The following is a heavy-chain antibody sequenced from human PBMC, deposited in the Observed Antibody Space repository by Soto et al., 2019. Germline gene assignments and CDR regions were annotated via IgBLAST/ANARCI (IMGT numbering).Heavy chain of an antibody. D-gene: IGHD4-17*01. V-gene: IGHV3-9*02. CDR2: ISSNSATI. CDR3: VNDIKWGGMTTIHYFDS. CDR1: GFIADDYA. J-gene: IGHJ4*02. Sequence: EVQLVESGGGLVQPGRSLRLSCVASGFIADDYAMHWVRQAPGKGLEWVSGISSNSATINYADSVKGRFIISRDNAKNYLFLHINSLRPEDTAFYYCVNDIKWGGMTTIHYFDSWGQGTLVTVSS.